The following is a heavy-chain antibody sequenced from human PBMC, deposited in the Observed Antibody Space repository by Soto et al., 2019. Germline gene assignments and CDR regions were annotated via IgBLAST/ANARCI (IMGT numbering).Heavy chain of an antibody. V-gene: IGHV3-23*01. CDR3: AKELPYYYDSSGYRTR. Sequence: QPGGSLRLSCEASGFAFSSYAMHWVRQAPGKGLGWVSAISGSGGSTYYADSVKGRFTISRDNSKNTLYLQMNSLRAEDTAVYYCAKELPYYYDSSGYRTRWGQGTLVTVSS. CDR2: ISGSGGST. CDR1: GFAFSSYA. J-gene: IGHJ4*02. D-gene: IGHD3-22*01.